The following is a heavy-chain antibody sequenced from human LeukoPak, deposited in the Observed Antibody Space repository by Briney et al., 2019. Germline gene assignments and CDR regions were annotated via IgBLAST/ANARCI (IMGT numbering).Heavy chain of an antibody. Sequence: SETLSLTCTVSGGSISSGSYYWSWIRQPAGKGLEWIVRIYTSGSTNYNPSLKSRVTISVDTSNNLFSLKLSPVAAADSAYYFCASGLVGATTDYWGQGTLVTVSS. CDR2: IYTSGST. V-gene: IGHV4-61*02. CDR1: GGSISSGSYY. D-gene: IGHD1-26*01. J-gene: IGHJ4*02. CDR3: ASGLVGATTDY.